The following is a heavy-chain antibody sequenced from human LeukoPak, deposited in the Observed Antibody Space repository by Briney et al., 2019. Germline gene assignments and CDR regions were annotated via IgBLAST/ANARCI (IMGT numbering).Heavy chain of an antibody. D-gene: IGHD4-11*01. V-gene: IGHV1-69*05. Sequence: ASVKVSCKASGGTFSSYAISWVRQAPGQGLEWMGGIIPIFGTANYAQKFQGRVTTTTDESTSTAYMELSSLRSEDTAVYYCARGWPTVTDNWFDPWGQGTLVTVSS. CDR3: ARGWPTVTDNWFDP. J-gene: IGHJ5*02. CDR1: GGTFSSYA. CDR2: IIPIFGTA.